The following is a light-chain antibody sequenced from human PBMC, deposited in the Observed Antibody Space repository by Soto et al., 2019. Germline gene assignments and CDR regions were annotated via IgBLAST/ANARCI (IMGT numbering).Light chain of an antibody. CDR1: QSVSSSY. J-gene: IGKJ2*01. V-gene: IGKV3-20*01. CDR3: QQYGSSPMYT. Sequence: EIVLTQSPGTLSLSPGERATLSCRASQSVSSSYLAWYQQKPGQAPRLLIYRASSRATGIPDRFSGSGSGTDFHLTISRLEPEDFAVYYCQQYGSSPMYTFGQGTKLEIK. CDR2: RAS.